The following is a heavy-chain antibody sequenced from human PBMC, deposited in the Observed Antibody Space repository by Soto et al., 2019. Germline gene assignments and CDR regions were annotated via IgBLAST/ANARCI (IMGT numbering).Heavy chain of an antibody. CDR3: AKKYRGNYPFDN. D-gene: IGHD1-26*01. CDR2: ISGSGDGI. Sequence: PGGSLRLSCAASGFTFSSYAMSWVRQAPGKGLEWVSSISGSGDGISYADSVKGRFTISIDNSKNTLYLQMNSLRAEDTAIYFCAKKYRGNYPFDNWGQGTRVTVSS. J-gene: IGHJ4*02. CDR1: GFTFSSYA. V-gene: IGHV3-23*01.